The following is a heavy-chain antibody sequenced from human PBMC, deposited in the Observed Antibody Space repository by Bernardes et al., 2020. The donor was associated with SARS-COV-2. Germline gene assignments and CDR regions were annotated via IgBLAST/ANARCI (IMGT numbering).Heavy chain of an antibody. CDR3: ARVEGFCSGGTCFSPFYFDH. V-gene: IGHV1-18*04. CDR1: GYTYTNYG. CDR2: LSGYNGNT. Sequence: ASVKVSCKASGYTYTNYGIGWVRQAPGHGLEWLGWLSGYNGNTNYARHLQDRISMTTDLSTNTAFMELRRLRSDDTAGYYCARVEGFCSGGTCFSPFYFDHWGQGTLLSVSS. J-gene: IGHJ4*02. D-gene: IGHD2-15*01.